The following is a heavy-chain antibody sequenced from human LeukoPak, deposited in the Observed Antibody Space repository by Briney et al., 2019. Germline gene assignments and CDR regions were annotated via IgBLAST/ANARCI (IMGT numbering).Heavy chain of an antibody. CDR3: AREVGSYYYDSSGYYVLDY. V-gene: IGHV4-61*02. CDR2: IYTSGST. Sequence: SETLSLTCTVSGGSISSGSYYWSWIRQPAGKGLEWIGRIYTSGSTNYNPSLKSRVTISVDSSKNQFSLKLSSVTAADTAVYYCAREVGSYYYDSSGYYVLDYWGQGTLVTVSS. CDR1: GGSISSGSYY. D-gene: IGHD3-22*01. J-gene: IGHJ4*02.